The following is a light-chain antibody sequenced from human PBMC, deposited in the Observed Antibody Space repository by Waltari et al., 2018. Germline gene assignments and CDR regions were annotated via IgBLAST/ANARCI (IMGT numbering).Light chain of an antibody. V-gene: IGLV2-23*01. CDR2: EAN. CDR3: CSYAGSSTLV. CDR1: SGDIGTSNL. Sequence: QSALTQPASVSGSPGQSITISCSGTSGDIGTSNLLSWYQQHPGKAPLLMIYEANKRPAGVSYRFSGSKSGNTASLTISGLQAEDEADYYCCSYAGSSTLVFGGGTQLTVL. J-gene: IGLJ3*02.